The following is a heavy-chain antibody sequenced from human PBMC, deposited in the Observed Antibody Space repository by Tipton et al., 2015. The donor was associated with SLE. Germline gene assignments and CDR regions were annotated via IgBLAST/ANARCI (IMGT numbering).Heavy chain of an antibody. CDR3: AKTTVYSNDWPYFDH. CDR1: GGSIRSSNW. V-gene: IGHV4-4*02. Sequence: TLSLTCAVSGGSIRSSNWWSWVRQPPGKGLEWIGEIHHSGSTNSNPSLKSRVIISLDTSRNHFSLKLTSVTAADTAVYYCAKTTVYSNDWPYFDHWGQGTLVTVSS. CDR2: IHHSGST. D-gene: IGHD6-19*01. J-gene: IGHJ4*02.